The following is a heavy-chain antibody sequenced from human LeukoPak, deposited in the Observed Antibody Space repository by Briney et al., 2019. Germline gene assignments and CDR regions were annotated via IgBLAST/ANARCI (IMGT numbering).Heavy chain of an antibody. CDR1: GGSISSGGYY. V-gene: IGHV4-30-2*01. CDR2: IYHSGST. D-gene: IGHD3-10*01. Sequence: PSQTLSLTCTVSGGSISSGGYYWSWIRQPPGKGLEWIGYIYHSGSTYYNPSLKSRVTISVDRSKNQFSLKLSSVTAADTAVYYCARPGSHPGWGDAFDIWGQGTMVTVSS. J-gene: IGHJ3*02. CDR3: ARPGSHPGWGDAFDI.